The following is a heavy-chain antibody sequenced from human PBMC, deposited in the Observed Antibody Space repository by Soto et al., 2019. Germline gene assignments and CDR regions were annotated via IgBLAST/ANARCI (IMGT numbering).Heavy chain of an antibody. CDR2: IWYDGSNK. V-gene: IGHV3-33*01. CDR3: ARDGVGATGYFDY. D-gene: IGHD1-26*01. Sequence: PGGSLRLSCAASGFTFSSYGMHWVRQAPGKGLEWVAVIWYDGSNKYYADSVKGRFTISRDNSKNTLYLQMNSLRAEDTAVYYCARDGVGATGYFDYWGQGTLVTVS. CDR1: GFTFSSYG. J-gene: IGHJ4*02.